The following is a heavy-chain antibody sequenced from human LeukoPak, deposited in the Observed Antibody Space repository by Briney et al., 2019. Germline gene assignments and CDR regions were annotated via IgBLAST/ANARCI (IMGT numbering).Heavy chain of an antibody. CDR3: ARENLGAGDF. CDR1: GFIFSSYE. J-gene: IGHJ4*02. V-gene: IGHV3-48*03. Sequence: GGSLRLSCAASGFIFSSYEMIWVRQAPGKGLEWVSYITSSGATIYNADSVKGRFSVSIDNTKNSLYLQMHGLRVEDTAVYFCARENLGAGDFWGPGTLVTVSS. CDR2: ITSSGATI. D-gene: IGHD1-26*01.